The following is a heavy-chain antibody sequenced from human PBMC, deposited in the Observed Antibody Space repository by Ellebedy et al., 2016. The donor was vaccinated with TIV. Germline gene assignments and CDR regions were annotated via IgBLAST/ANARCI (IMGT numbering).Heavy chain of an antibody. Sequence: GESLKISXAASRFTFSIFGLHWVRQAPGKGLEWVALISSDGRKKYYADSVRGRFTISRDNSKNTLYLQMNSLRVEDMAIYYCAKEWFYYDSSGYYGAPLFYWGQGTLVTVSS. CDR2: ISSDGRKK. CDR1: RFTFSIFG. D-gene: IGHD3-22*01. CDR3: AKEWFYYDSSGYYGAPLFY. V-gene: IGHV3-30*18. J-gene: IGHJ4*02.